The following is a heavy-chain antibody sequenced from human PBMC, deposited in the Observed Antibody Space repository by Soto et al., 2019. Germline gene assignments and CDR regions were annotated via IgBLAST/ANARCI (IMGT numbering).Heavy chain of an antibody. CDR3: ARDRYYDGVGYHYESAY. CDR1: GGDFINYG. V-gene: IGHV1-69*01. CDR2: IIPIFRSA. J-gene: IGHJ4*02. Sequence: QVQLVQSGAELKKPGSSGKVSCKASGGDFINYGISWVRQAPGQGLEWMGGIIPIFRSANYSQKFQGRVTIDAYESTTTAYMEPTTLTSEDTDVYYCARDRYYDGVGYHYESAYWGQGTLVTVSS. D-gene: IGHD3-22*01.